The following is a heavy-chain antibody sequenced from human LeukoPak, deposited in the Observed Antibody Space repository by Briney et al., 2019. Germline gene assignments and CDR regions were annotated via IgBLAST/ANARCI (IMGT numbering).Heavy chain of an antibody. D-gene: IGHD1-26*01. V-gene: IGHV7-4-1*02. J-gene: IGHJ3*02. CDR2: INTNTGNP. Sequence: ASVKVSCKASGYTFTNFGINWVRQAPGQGLEWVRWINTNTGNPSYVQGFAGRFVFSLDTSVNTAYLQINSLKAEDTAVYYCARDPLLRAFDIWGQGTMVTVSS. CDR1: GYTFTNFG. CDR3: ARDPLLRAFDI.